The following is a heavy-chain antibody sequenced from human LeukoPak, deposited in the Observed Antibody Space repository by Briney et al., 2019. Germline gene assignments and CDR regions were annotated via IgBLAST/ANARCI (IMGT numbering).Heavy chain of an antibody. Sequence: PGGSLRLSCAGSGFIFSNYGMHWVRKAPGKGLEWVAVVSFHGSPKYYAESVEGRFAISRDNFKNTLYLQMNSLRPEDTAVYFCARETDYYVSGSCSHWGRETLVTVSS. J-gene: IGHJ4*02. V-gene: IGHV3-30*03. CDR1: GFIFSNYG. CDR2: VSFHGSPK. D-gene: IGHD3-10*01. CDR3: ARETDYYVSGSCSH.